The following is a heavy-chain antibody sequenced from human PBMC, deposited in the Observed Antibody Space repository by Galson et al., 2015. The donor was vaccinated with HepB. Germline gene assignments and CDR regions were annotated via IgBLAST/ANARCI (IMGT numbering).Heavy chain of an antibody. CDR1: GDSVTSNSAV. V-gene: IGHV6-1*01. CDR2: TYFRSKWHN. Sequence: CAISGDSVTSNSAVWNWIRQSPSRGLEWLGRTYFRSKWHNDYGISVKSRISINADTSENQLSLHLRSVTPEDTAVYYCAYGSDVWGQGTTVIVSS. CDR3: AYGSDV. J-gene: IGHJ6*02.